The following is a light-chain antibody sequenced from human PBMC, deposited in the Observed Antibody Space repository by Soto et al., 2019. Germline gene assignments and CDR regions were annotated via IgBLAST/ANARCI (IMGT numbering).Light chain of an antibody. J-gene: IGKJ5*01. CDR3: QQLNSFPIT. CDR2: AAS. Sequence: DIQLTQAPSFLSASAGDRFSITCRASQAISSYLAWYQQKPGRAPKLLIYAASTLQSGVPSRFSGSGSGTEFTLTITSLQPEDFATYYCQQLNSFPITFGQGTRLEI. V-gene: IGKV1-9*01. CDR1: QAISSY.